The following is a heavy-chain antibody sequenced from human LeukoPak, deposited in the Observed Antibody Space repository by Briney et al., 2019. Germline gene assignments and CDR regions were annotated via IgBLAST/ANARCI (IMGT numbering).Heavy chain of an antibody. V-gene: IGHV3-7*01. CDR3: ARDRYFQY. D-gene: IGHD1-14*01. J-gene: IGHJ1*01. CDR1: GFTFSSYW. Sequence: HPGGSLRLSCAASGFTFSSYWMSWVRQAPGKGLEWVANIKQDGSEIYYVDSVKGRFTISRDHAKNSLHLQMNSLRVEDTAVYYCARDRYFQYWGQGTVVTVSS. CDR2: IKQDGSEI.